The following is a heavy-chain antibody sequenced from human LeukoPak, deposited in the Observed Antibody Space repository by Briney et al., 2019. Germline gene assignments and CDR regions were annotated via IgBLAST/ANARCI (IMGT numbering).Heavy chain of an antibody. Sequence: GGSLRLSCAASGFTFSSYGMHWVRQAPGKGLEWVAATWYDGSNKYYADSVKGRFTISRGNSKNTLFLQMNSLRAEDTAVYYCAKGVGTAVAAYNWGQGTLVTVSS. V-gene: IGHV3-33*06. J-gene: IGHJ1*01. CDR1: GFTFSSYG. D-gene: IGHD6-19*01. CDR3: AKGVGTAVAAYN. CDR2: TWYDGSNK.